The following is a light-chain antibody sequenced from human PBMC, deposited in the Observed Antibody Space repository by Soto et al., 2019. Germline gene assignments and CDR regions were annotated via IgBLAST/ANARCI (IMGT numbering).Light chain of an antibody. J-gene: IGKJ5*01. CDR1: QSLGNTY. V-gene: IGKV3-20*01. CDR2: DAS. CDR3: QQYGTLIT. Sequence: EIVLTQSPGTLSLSPGERATLSCRASQSLGNTYLAWYQRKPGQAPRLLIYDASSRATDIPDRFSGSGAGTDVTLTISRLEPEDYAVYYCQQYGTLITFGQGTRLEIK.